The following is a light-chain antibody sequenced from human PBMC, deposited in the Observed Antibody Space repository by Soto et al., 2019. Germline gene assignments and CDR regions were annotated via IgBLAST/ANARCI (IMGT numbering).Light chain of an antibody. CDR3: SSYTSSSTLWV. J-gene: IGLJ3*02. CDR1: SSDVGYFNY. Sequence: QSALTQPASVSGSPGQSITISCTGTSSDVGYFNYVSWYQQHPGKAPKLMIYDVSNRPSGVSDRFSGSKSGNTASLTISGLRAEDEADYYCSSYTSSSTLWVFGGGTQLTVL. CDR2: DVS. V-gene: IGLV2-14*01.